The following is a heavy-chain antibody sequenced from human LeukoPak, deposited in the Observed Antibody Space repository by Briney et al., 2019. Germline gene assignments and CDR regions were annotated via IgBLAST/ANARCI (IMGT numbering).Heavy chain of an antibody. Sequence: SGGSLRLSCAASGFTFSSYAMHWVRQAPGKGLEWVAVISYDGSNKYYADSVKGRFTISRDNSKNTLYLQMNSLRAEDTAVYYCARDIALWFGEEDVRDVWGQGTTVTVSS. J-gene: IGHJ6*02. D-gene: IGHD3-10*01. CDR3: ARDIALWFGEEDVRDV. V-gene: IGHV3-30-3*01. CDR2: ISYDGSNK. CDR1: GFTFSSYA.